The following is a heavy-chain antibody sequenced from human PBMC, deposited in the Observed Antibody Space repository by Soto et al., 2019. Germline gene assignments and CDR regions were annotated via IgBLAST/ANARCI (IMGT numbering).Heavy chain of an antibody. D-gene: IGHD2-2*01. V-gene: IGHV4-31*03. CDR2: ISYSGIT. CDR3: ARHVVGCGSTSCYYYYYYYMDV. CDR1: GDSISSGDYY. J-gene: IGHJ6*03. Sequence: SETLSLTCTVSGDSISSGDYYWGWIRQHPGRGLEWIWYISYSGITYYNPSLKSRLTISLDTSKNQFSLKLSSVTAADTAVYYCARHVVGCGSTSCYYYYYYYMDVWGKGTTVTVSS.